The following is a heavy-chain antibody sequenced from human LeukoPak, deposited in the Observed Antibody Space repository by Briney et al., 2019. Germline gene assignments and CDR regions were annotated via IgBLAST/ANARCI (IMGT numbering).Heavy chain of an antibody. V-gene: IGHV5-51*01. D-gene: IGHD5-18*01. Sequence: GESLKISCQGSGYSFTSYWIAWVRQMPGKGLEWMGIIYPGDSNTKYSPSVEGQVTISVDKSISTAYLQWSSLKASDTALYYCARLGYHFGQGDYWGQGTLVTVSS. J-gene: IGHJ4*02. CDR1: GYSFTSYW. CDR2: IYPGDSNT. CDR3: ARLGYHFGQGDY.